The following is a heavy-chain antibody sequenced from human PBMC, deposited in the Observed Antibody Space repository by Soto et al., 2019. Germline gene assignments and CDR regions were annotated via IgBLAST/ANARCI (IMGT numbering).Heavy chain of an antibody. CDR2: TYCRSKWYN. D-gene: IGHD1-26*01. Sequence: HTLSLTCAISGESVSSNTAAWNWIRQSPSRGLEWLGRTYCRSKWYNDYAVSVKSRITINHDTSKNQSSLHLTSVTPEDTAVYYCVRDVGFDFDYWGQGTLVTVSA. CDR3: VRDVGFDFDY. CDR1: GESVSSNTAA. J-gene: IGHJ4*02. V-gene: IGHV6-1*01.